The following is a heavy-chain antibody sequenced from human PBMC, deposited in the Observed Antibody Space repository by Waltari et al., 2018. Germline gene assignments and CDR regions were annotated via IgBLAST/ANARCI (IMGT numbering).Heavy chain of an antibody. CDR2: INQDGSGK. J-gene: IGHJ4*02. Sequence: EVQLVESGGGLVQPGGSLRLSCAASGFTFSNNWMTWVRQAPGKGREGVANINQDGSGKYSVESVKGRFTISRDNAKNSLYLQLNSLRADDTAVYYCTRGGDDSSWYWRNWGQGTLVTVSS. CDR1: GFTFSNNW. V-gene: IGHV3-7*01. CDR3: TRGGDDSSWYWRN. D-gene: IGHD6-13*01.